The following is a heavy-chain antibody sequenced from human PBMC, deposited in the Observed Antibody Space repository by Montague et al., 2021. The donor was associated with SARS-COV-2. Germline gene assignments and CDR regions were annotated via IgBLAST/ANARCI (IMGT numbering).Heavy chain of an antibody. J-gene: IGHJ4*02. D-gene: IGHD5-24*01. Sequence: SETLSLTCTVSGGSISRYSWTWIRQPPGKGLEWIGYIYNSGSTNYNPSLTSRVTISVDTSKNQFSLKLSSVAAADTAVYYCARGDVEMATIKSGGPFYHFDDGGQGTRGTGAS. CDR3: ARGDVEMATIKSGGPFYHFDD. V-gene: IGHV4-59*01. CDR1: GGSISRYS. CDR2: IYNSGST.